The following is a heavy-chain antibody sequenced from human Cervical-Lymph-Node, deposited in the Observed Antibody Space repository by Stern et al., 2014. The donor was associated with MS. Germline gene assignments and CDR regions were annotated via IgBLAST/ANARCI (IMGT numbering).Heavy chain of an antibody. CDR3: ARGSVYYDFWSTSYGHLQF. J-gene: IGHJ4*02. D-gene: IGHD3-3*01. Sequence: QVQLVQSGAEVKKPGSSVKVSCKTSGGTFSNYAFNWVRQAPGQGPEWMGGIIPILNTADYAQNFQGRVTITADESTNTTYMELSGLKSDDTAVYFCARGSVYYDFWSTSYGHLQFWGQGTLVTVSS. V-gene: IGHV1-69*01. CDR1: GGTFSNYA. CDR2: IIPILNTA.